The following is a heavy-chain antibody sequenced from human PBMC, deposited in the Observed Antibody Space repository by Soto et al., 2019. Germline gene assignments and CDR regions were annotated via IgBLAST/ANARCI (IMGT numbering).Heavy chain of an antibody. J-gene: IGHJ6*02. D-gene: IGHD4-17*01. CDR3: AREYYGDYGLNYYYGMDV. CDR1: GYTFTSYY. CDR2: INPSGGST. Sequence: ASVKVSCKASGYTFTSYYMHWVRQAPGQGFEWMGIINPSGGSTSYAQKFQGRVTMTRDTSTSTVYMELSSLRSEDTAVYYCAREYYGDYGLNYYYGMDVWGQGTTVPVSS. V-gene: IGHV1-46*01.